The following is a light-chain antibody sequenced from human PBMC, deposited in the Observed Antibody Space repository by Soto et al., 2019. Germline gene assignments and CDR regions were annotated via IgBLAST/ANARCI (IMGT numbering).Light chain of an antibody. V-gene: IGLV1-40*01. CDR3: QAYDSSLSGWV. CDR1: SSNIGAGYD. CDR2: GNS. Sequence: QSVLTQPPSVSGAPGQRVTISCTESSSNIGAGYDVHWYQQLPGTAPKLLIYGNSNRPSGVPDRFSVSKSGTSASLAITGLQAEDEADYSCQAYDSSLSGWVFGGGTKLTVL. J-gene: IGLJ3*02.